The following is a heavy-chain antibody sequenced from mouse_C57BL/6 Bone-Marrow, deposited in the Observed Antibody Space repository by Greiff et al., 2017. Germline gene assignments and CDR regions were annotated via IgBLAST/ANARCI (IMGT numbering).Heavy chain of an antibody. CDR3: AREEDRDWFAY. CDR2: INYDGSST. J-gene: IGHJ3*01. V-gene: IGHV5-16*01. CDR1: GFTFSDYY. Sequence: EVQVVESEGGLVQPGSSMKLSCTASGFTFSDYYMAWVRQVPEKGLEWVANINYDGSSTYYLDSLKSRFIISRDNAKNILYLQMSSLKSEDTATYYCAREEDRDWFAYWGQGTLVTVSA.